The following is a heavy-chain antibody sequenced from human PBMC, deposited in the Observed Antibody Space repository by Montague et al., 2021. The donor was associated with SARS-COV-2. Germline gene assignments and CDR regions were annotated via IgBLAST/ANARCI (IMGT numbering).Heavy chain of an antibody. V-gene: IGHV4-39*01. Sequence: SETLSLTCTVSGGSISSSSYYWGWIRQPPGKGLEWIGSIYYSGSTYYNPSLKSRVTISVDTSKDQFSLKLGSVTAVDTAVYYCARHKRWRIAAAGRDFDYWGQGTLVTVSS. CDR1: GGSISSSSYY. J-gene: IGHJ4*02. CDR3: ARHKRWRIAAAGRDFDY. D-gene: IGHD6-13*01. CDR2: IYYSGST.